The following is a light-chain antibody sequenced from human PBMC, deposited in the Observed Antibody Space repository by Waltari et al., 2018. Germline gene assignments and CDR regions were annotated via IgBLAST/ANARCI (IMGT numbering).Light chain of an antibody. J-gene: IGLJ3*02. Sequence: QSALTQPASVSASPGQSITIPCKGTSSAIGSYNLVSWYQQHPGKAPKVMIYDVTKRPSGVSNRFSGSKSGYTASLTVSGLQAEDESDYYCCSYAGDSLWVFGGGTKLTVL. CDR1: SSAIGSYNL. CDR2: DVT. V-gene: IGLV2-23*02. CDR3: CSYAGDSLWV.